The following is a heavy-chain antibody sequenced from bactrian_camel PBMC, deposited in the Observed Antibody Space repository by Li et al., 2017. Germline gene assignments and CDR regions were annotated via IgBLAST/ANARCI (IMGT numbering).Heavy chain of an antibody. D-gene: IGHD1*01. CDR3: ATELWIGFCPRLRPTDGGVEYRN. CDR2: IDWDGIT. J-gene: IGHJ4*01. CDR1: GGC. Sequence: VQLVESGGGLVQAGGSLRLSCVGGGGCMGWFRQAPGKEREGVASIDWDGITSYADTAKGRFIISQDNAKNTVYLQMDSLKPEDTAMYYCATELWIGFCPRLRPTDGGVEYRNWGQGTQVTVS. V-gene: IGHV3S53*01.